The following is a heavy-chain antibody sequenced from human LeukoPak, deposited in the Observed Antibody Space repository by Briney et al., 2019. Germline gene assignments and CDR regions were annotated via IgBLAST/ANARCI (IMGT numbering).Heavy chain of an antibody. J-gene: IGHJ3*02. V-gene: IGHV3-30*18. CDR3: AKDHNTTDAFDI. CDR1: GFTFSSYG. D-gene: IGHD1-14*01. Sequence: PGRSLRLSCAASGFTFSSYGMHWVRQAPGKGLEWVAVISYDGSNKYYADSVKGRFTISRDNSKNTLYLQMNSLRAEDTAVYYCAKDHNTTDAFDIWGQGTMVTVSS. CDR2: ISYDGSNK.